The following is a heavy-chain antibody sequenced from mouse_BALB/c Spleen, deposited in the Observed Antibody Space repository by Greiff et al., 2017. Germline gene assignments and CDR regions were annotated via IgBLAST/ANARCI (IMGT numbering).Heavy chain of an antibody. J-gene: IGHJ4*01. V-gene: IGHV3-2*02. CDR2: ISYSGST. CDR1: GYSITSDYA. CDR3: AREVRRGDYYAMDY. D-gene: IGHD2-14*01. Sequence: EVKLQESGPGLVKPSQSLSLTCTVTGYSITSDYAWNWIRQFPGNKLEWMGYISYSGSTSYNPSLKSRISITRDTSKNQFFLQLNSVTTEDTATYYCAREVRRGDYYAMDYWGQGTSVTVSS.